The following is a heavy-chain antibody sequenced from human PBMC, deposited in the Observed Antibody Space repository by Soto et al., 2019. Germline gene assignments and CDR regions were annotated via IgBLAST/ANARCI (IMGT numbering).Heavy chain of an antibody. D-gene: IGHD3-3*01. Sequence: GGSLRLSCAASGFTFSSYAMSWVRQAPGKGLEWVSAISGSGGSTYYADSVKGRFTISRDNSKNTLYLQMNSLRAEDTAVYYCAKREFLEWLLWGLFDYWGQGTLVTVSS. J-gene: IGHJ4*02. CDR3: AKREFLEWLLWGLFDY. V-gene: IGHV3-23*01. CDR1: GFTFSSYA. CDR2: ISGSGGST.